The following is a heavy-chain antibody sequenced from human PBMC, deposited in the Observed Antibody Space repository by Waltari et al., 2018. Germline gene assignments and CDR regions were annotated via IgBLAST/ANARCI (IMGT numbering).Heavy chain of an antibody. CDR2: ISGSGGST. D-gene: IGHD3-10*01. J-gene: IGHJ3*02. V-gene: IGHV3-23*04. CDR1: GFTFSSYA. CDR3: AKGGAYYYGSGSDAFDI. Sequence: EVQLVESGGGLVQPGGSLRLSCAASGFTFSSYAMSWVRQAPGKGLEWVSAISGSGGSTYYADSVKGRFTISRDNSKNTLYLQMNSLRAEDTAVYYCAKGGAYYYGSGSDAFDIWGQGTMVTVSS.